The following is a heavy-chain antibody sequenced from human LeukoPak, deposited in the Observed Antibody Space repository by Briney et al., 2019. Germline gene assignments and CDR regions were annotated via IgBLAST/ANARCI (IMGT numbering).Heavy chain of an antibody. Sequence: KPSETLSLTCTVSGGSISSGGYYWSWIRQPPGKGLEWIGYIYYSGSTYYNPSLKSRVTISVDTSKNQFSLKLSSVTAADTAVYHCAGDLAGATSRFDPWGQGTLVTVSS. J-gene: IGHJ5*02. D-gene: IGHD4/OR15-4a*01. CDR3: AGDLAGATSRFDP. V-gene: IGHV4-31*03. CDR1: GGSISSGGYY. CDR2: IYYSGST.